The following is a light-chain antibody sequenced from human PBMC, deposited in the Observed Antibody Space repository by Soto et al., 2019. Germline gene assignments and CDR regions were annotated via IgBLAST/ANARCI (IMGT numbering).Light chain of an antibody. CDR2: DAS. CDR1: RGISSN. CDR3: HQYNNWPPWT. V-gene: IGKV3-15*01. J-gene: IGKJ1*01. Sequence: IVMTQSPATLSVSPGERATLSCRASRGISSNLAWYQQTPGQAPRLLIYDASASATGIPARFSGSGSGTEFTLTISSLQSEDFAVYYCHQYNNWPPWTFGQGTKVDIK.